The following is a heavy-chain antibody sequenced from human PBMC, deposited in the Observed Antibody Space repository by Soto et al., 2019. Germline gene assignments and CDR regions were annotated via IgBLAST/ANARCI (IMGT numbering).Heavy chain of an antibody. CDR1: GYTFTSYD. CDR2: MNPNSGNT. D-gene: IGHD3-3*01. J-gene: IGHJ6*02. Sequence: GASVKVSCKASGYTFTSYDINWVRQATGQGLEWMGWMNPNSGNTGYAQKFQGRVTMTRNTSISTAYMELSSLRSEDTAVYYCATGRGGQPSAYYDFWSGYYLHYYYYGMDVWGQGTTVTVSS. V-gene: IGHV1-8*01. CDR3: ATGRGGQPSAYYDFWSGYYLHYYYYGMDV.